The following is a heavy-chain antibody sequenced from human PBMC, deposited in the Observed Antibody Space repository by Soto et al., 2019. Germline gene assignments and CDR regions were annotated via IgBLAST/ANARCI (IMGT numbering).Heavy chain of an antibody. V-gene: IGHV1-24*01. CDR1: GYTLTELS. CDR2: FDPEDGET. CDR3: ATSSIIMIVVVTQGSFDF. J-gene: IGHJ4*01. Sequence: ASVKVSCKVSGYTLTELSMHWVRQAPGKGLEWMGGFDPEDGETIYAQKFQGRVTMTEDTSTDTAYMELSSLRSEDTAVYYCATSSIIMIVVVTQGSFDFWGQGTLVTVSA. D-gene: IGHD3-22*01.